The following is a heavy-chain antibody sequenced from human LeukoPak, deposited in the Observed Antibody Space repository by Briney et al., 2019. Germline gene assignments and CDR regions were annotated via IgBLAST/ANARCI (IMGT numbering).Heavy chain of an antibody. D-gene: IGHD3-10*01. CDR3: ARVPPGTTPGYYYGMDV. Sequence: PSETLSLTCAVYGGSFSGYYWSWIRQPPGKGLEWIGEINHSGSTNYNPSLKSRVTISVDTSKNQFSLKLSSVTAAGTAVYYCARVPPGTTPGYYYGMDVWGQGTTVTVSS. CDR1: GGSFSGYY. CDR2: INHSGST. V-gene: IGHV4-34*01. J-gene: IGHJ6*02.